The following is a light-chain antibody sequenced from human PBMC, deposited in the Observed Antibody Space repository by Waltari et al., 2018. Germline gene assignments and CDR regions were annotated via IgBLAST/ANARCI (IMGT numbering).Light chain of an antibody. CDR1: SSDVGSYNL. CDR3: CSYAGSSPHVV. J-gene: IGLJ2*01. V-gene: IGLV2-23*01. Sequence: QSALTQPASVSGSPGQSITISCTGTSSDVGSYNLVSWYQQHPGKAPKLMIYEDTKRPAGVSDRFSGSKSVNTASLTISGRQAEDEADYYCCSYAGSSPHVVFGGGTKLAVL. CDR2: EDT.